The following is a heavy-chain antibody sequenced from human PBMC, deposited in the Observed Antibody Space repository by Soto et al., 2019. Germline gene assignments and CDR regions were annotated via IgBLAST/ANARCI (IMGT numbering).Heavy chain of an antibody. CDR1: GFTFSSYS. Sequence: EVQLVESGGGLVQAGGSLRLSCAASGFTFSSYSMNWVRQAPGKGLEWVSYFSSSSGTIYYADSVKGRFTISRDNAKNSLYLQMNSLRDEDTAVYYCARGADYDSSGIRLNWFDPWGQGTLVTVSS. D-gene: IGHD3-22*01. CDR3: ARGADYDSSGIRLNWFDP. J-gene: IGHJ5*02. CDR2: FSSSSGTI. V-gene: IGHV3-48*02.